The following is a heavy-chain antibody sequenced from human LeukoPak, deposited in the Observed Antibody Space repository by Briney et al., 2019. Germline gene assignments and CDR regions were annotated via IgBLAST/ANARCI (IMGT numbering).Heavy chain of an antibody. CDR2: INHSGST. V-gene: IGHV4-34*01. Sequence: TSETLSLTCAVYGGSFSGYYWSWIRQPPGKGLEWIGEINHSGSTNYNPSLKSRVTISVDTSKNQFSLKLSSVTAADTAVYYCAREHSLLFDYWGQGTLVTVSS. CDR3: AREHSLLFDY. D-gene: IGHD3-16*02. J-gene: IGHJ4*02. CDR1: GGSFSGYY.